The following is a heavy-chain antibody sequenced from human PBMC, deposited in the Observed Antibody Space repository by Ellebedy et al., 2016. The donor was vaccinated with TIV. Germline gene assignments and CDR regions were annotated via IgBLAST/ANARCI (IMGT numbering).Heavy chain of an antibody. CDR1: GYSISSGYY. CDR3: ARGQGRRKATDY. D-gene: IGHD5-12*01. V-gene: IGHV4-38-2*02. CDR2: IHHSGST. J-gene: IGHJ4*02. Sequence: SETLSLTXTVSGYSISSGYYWGWIRQPPGKGLEWIGSIHHSGSTYYNPSLKSRVTISVDTSKNQFSLKLRSVTAADTAVYYCARGQGRRKATDYWGQGTLVTVSS.